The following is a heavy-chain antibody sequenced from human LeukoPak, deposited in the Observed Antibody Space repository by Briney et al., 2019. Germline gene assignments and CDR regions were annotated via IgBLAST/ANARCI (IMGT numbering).Heavy chain of an antibody. V-gene: IGHV1-46*01. Sequence: ASVKVSCKASGYTFTSYYMHWVRQAPGQGLEWMGIINPSGGSTSYAQKFQGRVTMTRDTSTSTVYMELSSLRSEDTAVYYCARDNCSCGSCLGYFDYWGQGTLVTVSS. J-gene: IGHJ4*02. CDR2: INPSGGST. D-gene: IGHD2-15*01. CDR3: ARDNCSCGSCLGYFDY. CDR1: GYTFTSYY.